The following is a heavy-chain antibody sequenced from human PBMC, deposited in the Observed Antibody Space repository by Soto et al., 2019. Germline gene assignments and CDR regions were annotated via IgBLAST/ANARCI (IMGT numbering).Heavy chain of an antibody. CDR3: AKMGTALSSYYYGSGSYSYYFDY. CDR1: GFTFSSYA. D-gene: IGHD3-10*01. Sequence: PGGSLRLSCAASGFTFSSYAMSWVRQAPGKGLEWVSAISGSGGSTYYADSVKGRFTISRDNSKNTLYLQMNSLRAEDTAVYYCAKMGTALSSYYYGSGSYSYYFDYWGQGTLVTVSS. CDR2: ISGSGGST. V-gene: IGHV3-23*01. J-gene: IGHJ4*02.